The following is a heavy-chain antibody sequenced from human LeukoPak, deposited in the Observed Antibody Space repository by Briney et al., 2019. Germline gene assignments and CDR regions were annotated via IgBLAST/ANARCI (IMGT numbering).Heavy chain of an antibody. CDR2: INPNSGGT. CDR3: ARTHYDFWSGYTHFDY. D-gene: IGHD3-3*01. J-gene: IGHJ4*02. Sequence: ASVKVSCKASGYTFTGYYMHWVRQAPGQGLEWMGWINPNSGGTNYAQKFQGRVTMTRDTSISTAYMELSRLRSDDTAVYYCARTHYDFWSGYTHFDYWGQGTLVTVFS. V-gene: IGHV1-2*02. CDR1: GYTFTGYY.